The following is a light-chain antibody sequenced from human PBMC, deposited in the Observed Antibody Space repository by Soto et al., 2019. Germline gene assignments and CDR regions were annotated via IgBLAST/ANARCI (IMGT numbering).Light chain of an antibody. CDR3: AVWDDSLNGYV. V-gene: IGLV1-44*01. CDR1: SSNIGSNT. J-gene: IGLJ1*01. CDR2: SNN. Sequence: QSVLTQPPSASGTPGQRVTISCSGRSSNIGSNTVNWYQHLPRAAPKLLIQSNNQRPSGVPDRFSGSQSGTSASLAISGLQSEDEADYYFAVWDDSLNGYVFGTGTKLTVL.